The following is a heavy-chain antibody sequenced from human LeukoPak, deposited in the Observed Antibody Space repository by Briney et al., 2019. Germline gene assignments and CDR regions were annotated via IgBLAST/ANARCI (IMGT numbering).Heavy chain of an antibody. CDR3: ARVSLYGSGSYGDY. V-gene: IGHV3-21*01. CDR1: GFTFRSYP. Sequence: GGSLRLSCAASGFTFRSYPMNWVRQAPGKGLEWVSSISSSSSYIYYADSVKGRFTISRDNAKNSLYLQMNSLRAEDTAVYFCARVSLYGSGSYGDYWGQGTLDTVSS. J-gene: IGHJ4*02. D-gene: IGHD3-10*01. CDR2: ISSSSSYI.